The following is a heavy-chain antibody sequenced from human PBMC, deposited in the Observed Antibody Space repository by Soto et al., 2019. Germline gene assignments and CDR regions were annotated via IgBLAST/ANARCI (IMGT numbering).Heavy chain of an antibody. D-gene: IGHD5-18*01. Sequence: EVQLLESGGGLVQPGGSLRLSCAASGFTFSSYAMSWVRQAPGKGLEWVSTISGSGGGTYYADSVRGRFTISRDNSKNTLYLQMNSLRAEDTAVYYCAKILLAYNYGGFDYWGQGTLVPVSS. CDR2: ISGSGGGT. CDR3: AKILLAYNYGGFDY. J-gene: IGHJ4*02. V-gene: IGHV3-23*01. CDR1: GFTFSSYA.